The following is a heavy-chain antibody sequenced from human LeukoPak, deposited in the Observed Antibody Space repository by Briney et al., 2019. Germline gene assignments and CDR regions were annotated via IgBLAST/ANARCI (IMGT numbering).Heavy chain of an antibody. CDR1: GGSISSGNYS. Sequence: SETLSLTCAVTGGSISSGNYSWSWIRQPPGKGLEWIGYIYQSGTTYYNPSLKSRVTISLDRSKNEFSLKLNSVTAADTAVYYCARLAYCGGDCYRHFDYWGRGTLVTVSS. J-gene: IGHJ4*02. D-gene: IGHD2-21*02. CDR2: IYQSGTT. V-gene: IGHV4-30-2*01. CDR3: ARLAYCGGDCYRHFDY.